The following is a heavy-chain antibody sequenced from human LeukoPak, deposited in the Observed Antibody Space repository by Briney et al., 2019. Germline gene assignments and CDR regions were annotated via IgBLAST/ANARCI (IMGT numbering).Heavy chain of an antibody. Sequence: GGSLRLSCAASGFTLSNYAMNWVRQTPGKGLEWVSGIRESGGGTYYTDSVKGRFTISRDNAKNTLYLQMNSLRAEDTAVYYCISDVRNDVFDYWGQGTLVTVSS. V-gene: IGHV3-23*01. J-gene: IGHJ4*02. CDR2: IRESGGGT. CDR3: ISDVRNDVFDY. CDR1: GFTLSNYA. D-gene: IGHD1-1*01.